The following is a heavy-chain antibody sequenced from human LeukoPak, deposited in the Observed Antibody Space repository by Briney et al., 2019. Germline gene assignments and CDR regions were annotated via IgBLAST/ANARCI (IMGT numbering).Heavy chain of an antibody. CDR3: ARARTWSFDAFDI. D-gene: IGHD1-14*01. CDR2: IYYSGST. J-gene: IGHJ3*02. V-gene: IGHV4-59*11. Sequence: SETLSLTCNVSGDSINNHYWSWLRQSPTQGLEWIAYIYYSGSTKYNPSLKSRVTISADRSKNQISLQVDSMTAADTAVYYCARARTWSFDAFDIWGQGTMVTVSS. CDR1: GDSINNHY.